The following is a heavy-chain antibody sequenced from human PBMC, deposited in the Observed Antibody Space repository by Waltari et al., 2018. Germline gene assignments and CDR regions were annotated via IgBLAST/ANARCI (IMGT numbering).Heavy chain of an antibody. CDR3: VRGYGRGVTNGDYFEY. CDR1: GFTLRSFW. Sequence: EVQLVESGGGLVQPGGSLRLSCVASGFTLRSFWMHWVRQAPGKGRVCVSRVNSDGSGTTYADSVKGRFTISRDNAKNTLYLQMNSLRAEDTAVYYCVRGYGRGVTNGDYFEYWGQGTLVTVSS. D-gene: IGHD4-17*01. CDR2: VNSDGSGT. J-gene: IGHJ4*02. V-gene: IGHV3-74*01.